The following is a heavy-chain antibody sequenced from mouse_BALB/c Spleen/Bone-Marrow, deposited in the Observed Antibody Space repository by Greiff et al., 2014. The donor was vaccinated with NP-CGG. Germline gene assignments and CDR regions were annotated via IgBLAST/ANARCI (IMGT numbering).Heavy chain of an antibody. CDR2: ISNGGGST. V-gene: IGHV5-12*02. CDR3: ASTYYGNPFAY. J-gene: IGHJ3*01. Sequence: EVQRVESGGGLVQPGGSLKLSCATSGFTFSGYYMYWVRQTPEKRLEWVAYISNGGGSTYYPDTVKGRFTISRDNAKNTLYLQMSRLKSEDTAMYYCASTYYGNPFAYWGQGTLVTVSA. D-gene: IGHD2-10*01. CDR1: GFTFSGYY.